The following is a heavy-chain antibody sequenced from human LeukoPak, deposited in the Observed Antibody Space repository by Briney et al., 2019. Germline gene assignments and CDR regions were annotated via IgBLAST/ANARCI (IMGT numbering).Heavy chain of an antibody. Sequence: SETLSLTCAVYGGSFSGYYWSWIRQPPGKGLEWIGSIYHSGSTYYNPSLKSRVTISVDTSKNQFSLKLSSVTAADTAVYCCAHFRGTAKYYFDYWGQGTLVTVSS. D-gene: IGHD1-1*01. CDR1: GGSFSGYY. CDR3: AHFRGTAKYYFDY. CDR2: IYHSGST. V-gene: IGHV4-34*01. J-gene: IGHJ4*02.